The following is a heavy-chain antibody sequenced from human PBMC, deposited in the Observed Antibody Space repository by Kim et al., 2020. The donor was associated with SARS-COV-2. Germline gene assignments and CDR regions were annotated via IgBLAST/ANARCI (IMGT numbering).Heavy chain of an antibody. CDR1: GDSVSSNSAA. CDR2: TYYRSKWYN. J-gene: IGHJ4*02. V-gene: IGHV6-1*01. D-gene: IGHD3-16*01. Sequence: SQTLSLTCAISGDSVSSNSAAWNWIRQSPSRGLEWLGRTYYRSKWYNDYAVSVESRVTINPDTSKNQFSLQLNSVTPEDTAVYYCVRDYVGYVGWAYYFDYWGQGTLVTVSS. CDR3: VRDYVGYVGWAYYFDY.